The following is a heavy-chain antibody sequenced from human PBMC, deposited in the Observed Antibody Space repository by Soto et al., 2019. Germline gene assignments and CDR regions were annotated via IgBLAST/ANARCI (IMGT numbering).Heavy chain of an antibody. V-gene: IGHV3-48*02. CDR3: AREGGNLNWFDP. CDR2: ISSSSSTI. CDR1: GFTFSSYS. J-gene: IGHJ5*02. D-gene: IGHD1-26*01. Sequence: EVQLVESGGGLIQHGGSLRLSCAASGFTFSSYSMNWVRHAPGKGLEWVSYISSSSSTIYYADSVKGRYTISRDNAKNSLYLQMNSPRDEDTAVYYCAREGGNLNWFDPWGQGTLVTVSS.